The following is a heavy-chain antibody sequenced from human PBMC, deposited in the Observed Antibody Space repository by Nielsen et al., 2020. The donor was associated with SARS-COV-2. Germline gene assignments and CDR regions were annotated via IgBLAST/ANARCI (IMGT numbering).Heavy chain of an antibody. CDR2: IDSDGKTT. CDR3: ARDRMAPGVFDY. D-gene: IGHD2-8*01. J-gene: IGHJ4*02. Sequence: GGSLRLSCAASGFTFSDYWMHWVRQAPGKGLVWVSRIDSDGKTTDYADSVQGRFTISRDNVKNTLYLEMNGLRVEDTAVYYCARDRMAPGVFDYWGQGIPVTVSS. V-gene: IGHV3-74*01. CDR1: GFTFSDYW.